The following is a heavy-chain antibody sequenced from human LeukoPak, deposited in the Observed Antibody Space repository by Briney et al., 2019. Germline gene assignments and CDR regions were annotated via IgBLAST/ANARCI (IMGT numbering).Heavy chain of an antibody. J-gene: IGHJ4*02. Sequence: SETLSLTCTVSGGSISSYYWSWIRQPPGKGLEWIGYIYYSGSTNYNPSLKSRVTISVDRSKNQFSLKLSSVTAADTAVYYCARRSYSSTISYYFDYWGQGILVTVSS. D-gene: IGHD6-13*01. CDR1: GGSISSYY. CDR3: ARRSYSSTISYYFDY. V-gene: IGHV4-59*01. CDR2: IYYSGST.